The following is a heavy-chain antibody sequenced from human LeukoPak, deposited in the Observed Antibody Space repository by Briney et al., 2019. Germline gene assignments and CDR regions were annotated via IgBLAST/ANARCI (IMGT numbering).Heavy chain of an antibody. D-gene: IGHD5-18*01. J-gene: IGHJ4*02. CDR1: GGSISSYQ. CDR2: IYTSGST. V-gene: IGHV4-4*09. Sequence: PSETLSLTCTVSGGSISSYQWSWIRQPPGKGLEWIGYIYTSGSTNYNPSLKSRVTISVDTSKNHFPLKLSSVTAADTAVYYCARLGGYSYDLDYWGQGTLVTVSS. CDR3: ARLGGYSYDLDY.